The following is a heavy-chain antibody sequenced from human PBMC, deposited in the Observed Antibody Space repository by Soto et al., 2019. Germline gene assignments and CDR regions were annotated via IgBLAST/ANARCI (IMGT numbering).Heavy chain of an antibody. Sequence: GGSLRLSCAASGFTFSSYWMSWVRQAPGKGLEWVANIKQDGSEKYYVDSVKGRFTISRDNAKNSLYLQMNSLRAEDAAVYYFSMISPPVPYHAGGGYFANWGQGTLVTVSS. D-gene: IGHD2-15*01. CDR3: SMISPPVPYHAGGGYFAN. V-gene: IGHV3-7*03. CDR1: GFTFSSYW. CDR2: IKQDGSEK. J-gene: IGHJ4*02.